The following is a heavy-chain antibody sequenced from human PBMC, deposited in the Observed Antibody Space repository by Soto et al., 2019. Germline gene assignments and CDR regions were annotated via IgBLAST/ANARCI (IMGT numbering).Heavy chain of an antibody. CDR2: VYRTGST. D-gene: IGHD2-15*01. V-gene: IGHV4-4*02. J-gene: IGHJ4*02. CDR1: GGSISTSNW. CDR3: ATARATIVAAAIFDC. Sequence: QVQLQESGPGLVKPSGTLSLTCAVSGGSISTSNWWSWVRQPPGKGLEWIGEVYRTGSTNYNPPLGSRRTIAAAKSTTQSSLKLTSVPAAATAVYYCATARATIVAAAIFDCWGQGTLVTVSS.